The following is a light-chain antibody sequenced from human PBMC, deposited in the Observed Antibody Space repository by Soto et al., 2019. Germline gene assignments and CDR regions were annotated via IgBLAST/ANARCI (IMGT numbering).Light chain of an antibody. CDR3: LQDNSYPWT. CDR1: QDIGND. CDR2: GAS. V-gene: IGKV1-6*01. J-gene: IGKJ1*01. Sequence: IQMTQSPSSLSASVRDRVTITCRASQDIGNDLGWYQQKPGKAPNVLIYGASSLRNGVPSRFSGSGSGTHFTLTINRLQSEDFATYFCLQDNSYPWTFGQGTKVEI.